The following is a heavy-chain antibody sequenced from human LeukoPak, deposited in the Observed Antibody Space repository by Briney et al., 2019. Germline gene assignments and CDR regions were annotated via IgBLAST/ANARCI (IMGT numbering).Heavy chain of an antibody. D-gene: IGHD3-10*01. V-gene: IGHV3-21*01. Sequence: PGGSLRLSCAASGFTFSTYSMNWVRQAPGKGLEWVSSISRSSSYIYYADSVKGRFTISRDNAKNSLYLQMNSLRAEDTAVYYCAREAPSVVTGWFGELLLHYYYYMDVWGKGTTVTISS. CDR2: ISRSSSYI. J-gene: IGHJ6*03. CDR3: AREAPSVVTGWFGELLLHYYYYMDV. CDR1: GFTFSTYS.